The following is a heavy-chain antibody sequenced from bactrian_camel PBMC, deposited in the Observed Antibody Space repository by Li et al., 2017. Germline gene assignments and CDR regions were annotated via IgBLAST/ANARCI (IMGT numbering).Heavy chain of an antibody. CDR2: INSGGAGT. CDR1: GFTFSSYG. Sequence: VQLVESGGGLVQPGGSLRLSCAASGFTFSSYGMSWVRQASGRGLEWVSGINSGGAGTYYADSVKGRFTISADNAKNRLYLQMNSLKPEDTAVYYCAADSMWWALYHWGQGTQVTVS. D-gene: IGHD7*01. V-gene: IGHV3S40*01. CDR3: AADSMWWALYH. J-gene: IGHJ4*01.